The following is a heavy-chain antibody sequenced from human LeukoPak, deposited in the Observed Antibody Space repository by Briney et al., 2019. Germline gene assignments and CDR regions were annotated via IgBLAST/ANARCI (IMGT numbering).Heavy chain of an antibody. CDR3: ARDDHDRGFGIFDY. V-gene: IGHV3-48*01. J-gene: IGHJ4*02. D-gene: IGHD3-10*01. CDR1: GFTFSSFN. CDR2: ISSSGSAI. Sequence: GGSLRLSCAASGFTFSSFNMNWVRQAPGKGLEWVSNISSSGSAIYYADSVKGRFTISRDNAKNSLYLQMNSLRAEDTAVYYCARDDHDRGFGIFDYWGQGSLVTVSS.